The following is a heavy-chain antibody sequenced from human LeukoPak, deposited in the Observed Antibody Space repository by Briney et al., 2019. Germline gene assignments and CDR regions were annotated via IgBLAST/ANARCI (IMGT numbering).Heavy chain of an antibody. CDR3: ARINIVVVPAASYYFDY. CDR1: GFTFSSYW. Sequence: GGSLRLSCAASGFTFSSYWMSWVRQAPGKGLEWVANIKQDGSEKYYVDSVKGRFTISRDNAKNSLYLQMNSLRAEDTAVYYCARINIVVVPAASYYFDYWGREPWSPSPQ. V-gene: IGHV3-7*01. CDR2: IKQDGSEK. D-gene: IGHD2-2*01. J-gene: IGHJ4*02.